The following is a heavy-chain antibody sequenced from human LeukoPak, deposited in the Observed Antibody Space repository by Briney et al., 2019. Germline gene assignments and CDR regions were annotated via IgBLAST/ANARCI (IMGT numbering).Heavy chain of an antibody. J-gene: IGHJ5*02. CDR2: IYYSGST. CDR3: AGYDITVAPSRFGP. V-gene: IGHV4-59*13. D-gene: IGHD6-19*01. Sequence: SETLSLICTVSGGSISSYYWSWIRQPPGKGLEWIGYIYYSGSTNYNPSLKSRVTISVDTSKNQFSLKLSSVTAADTAVYYCAGYDITVAPSRFGPWGQGTLVTVSS. CDR1: GGSISSYY.